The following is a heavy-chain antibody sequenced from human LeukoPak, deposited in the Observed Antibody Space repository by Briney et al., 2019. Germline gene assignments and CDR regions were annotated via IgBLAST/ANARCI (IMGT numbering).Heavy chain of an antibody. CDR2: ISSSGSTI. Sequence: GGSLRLSCAASGFTFSSYEMNWVRQAPGKGLEWVSYISSSGSTIYYVDSVKGRFTISRDNAKNSLYLQMNSLRAEDTAVYYCARSIAARPHNWFDPWDQGTLVTVSS. CDR1: GFTFSSYE. D-gene: IGHD6-6*01. CDR3: ARSIAARPHNWFDP. V-gene: IGHV3-48*03. J-gene: IGHJ5*02.